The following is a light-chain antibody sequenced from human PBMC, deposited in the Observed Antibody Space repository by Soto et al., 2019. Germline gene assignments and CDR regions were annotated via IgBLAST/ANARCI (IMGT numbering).Light chain of an antibody. CDR1: QGISSW. V-gene: IGKV1D-12*01. J-gene: IGKJ4*01. Sequence: DIHMTQSPSSVSASVGDRVTITFRASQGISSWLAWYQQKPGKVPRLLIYAASNLQSGVPSRFSGSGTGTDFTLTISSLQPEDIATYYCQQVNNFPLTFGGGTKVDIK. CDR2: AAS. CDR3: QQVNNFPLT.